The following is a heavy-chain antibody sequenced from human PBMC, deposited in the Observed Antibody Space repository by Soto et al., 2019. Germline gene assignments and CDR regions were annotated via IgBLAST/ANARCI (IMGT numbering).Heavy chain of an antibody. CDR3: ARDYRTPSGGMDV. CDR1: GVAIRRGAYH. D-gene: IGHD3-16*02. CDR2: LYYSAST. J-gene: IGHJ6*02. V-gene: IGHV4-30-4*01. Sequence: PSETLSLTCTVSGVAIRRGAYHWTWIRQPPGKGLEGIGALYYSASTYYDPALVTGISISIDTSKNQFSLKLTSVTAADTAVHYCARDYRTPSGGMDVSGQGTTVSVS.